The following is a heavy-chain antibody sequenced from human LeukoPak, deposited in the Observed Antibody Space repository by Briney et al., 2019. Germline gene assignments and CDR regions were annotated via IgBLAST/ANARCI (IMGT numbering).Heavy chain of an antibody. CDR2: IYHSGST. D-gene: IGHD2/OR15-2a*01. CDR1: GYSISSGYY. V-gene: IGHV4-38-2*02. J-gene: IGHJ3*02. Sequence: SETLSLTCTVSGYSISSGYYWGWIRPPPGKGLEWIGSIYHSGSTYYNPSLKSRVTISVDTSKNQFSLKLSSVTAADTAVYYCARDTIVLHAFDIWGQGTMVTVSS. CDR3: ARDTIVLHAFDI.